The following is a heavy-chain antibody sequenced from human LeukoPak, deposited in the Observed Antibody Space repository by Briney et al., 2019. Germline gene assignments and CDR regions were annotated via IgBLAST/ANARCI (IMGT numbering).Heavy chain of an antibody. V-gene: IGHV3-74*01. CDR2: INSDGTTT. CDR1: GFTFSSYW. J-gene: IGHJ3*02. CDR3: ARDGPRAGHAFVI. Sequence: GGSLRLSCAASGFTFSSYWMHWVRQVPGKGLVWVSRINSDGTTTIYADSVKGRFTNSRDNAKNTLYLQMNSLRAEDTAVYYCARDGPRAGHAFVIWGQGTMVTVSS.